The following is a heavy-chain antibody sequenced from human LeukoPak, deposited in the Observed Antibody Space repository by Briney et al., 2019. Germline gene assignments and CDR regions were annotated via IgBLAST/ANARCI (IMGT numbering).Heavy chain of an antibody. D-gene: IGHD2/OR15-2a*01. CDR3: ARIFRRNWFDP. CDR2: INHSGST. V-gene: IGHV4-39*07. J-gene: IGHJ5*02. CDR1: GGSISSGGYY. Sequence: PSETLSLTCTVSGGSISSGGYYWSWIRQPPGKGMEWIGEINHSGSTNYNPSLESRVIISVDKSKNQFSLKLSSVTAADTAVYYCARIFRRNWFDPWGQGTLVTVSS.